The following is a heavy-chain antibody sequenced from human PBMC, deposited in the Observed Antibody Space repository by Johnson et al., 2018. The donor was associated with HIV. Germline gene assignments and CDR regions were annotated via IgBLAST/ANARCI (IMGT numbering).Heavy chain of an antibody. D-gene: IGHD2-21*01. CDR2: IYNDGSRT. J-gene: IGHJ3*01. V-gene: IGHV3-74*03. CDR1: GFAFRTYW. CDR3: AKVDCGGDTCAGYDPFDL. Sequence: VQLVESGGGLVQPGGSLRLSCAASGFAFRTYWMVWVRQVPGKRPVWVARIYNDGSRTTYADSVRGRFTISRDNAKYTVDLQMNSLRVEVTAVYYCAKVDCGGDTCAGYDPFDLWGQGKLVTVSS.